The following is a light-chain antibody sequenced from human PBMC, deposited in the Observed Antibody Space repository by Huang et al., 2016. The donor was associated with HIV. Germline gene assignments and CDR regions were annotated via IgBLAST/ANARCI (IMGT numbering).Light chain of an antibody. CDR1: QGISHY. J-gene: IGKJ4*01. Sequence: DIQMTQSPSSLSASVGDRVTITCRASQGISHYLAWYQQKPGKIPKLLIYAASTLQSWVPSRFSGSGSGTDFTLIISSLQPEDVATYYCQKYNSAPLTFGGGTKVEIK. V-gene: IGKV1-27*01. CDR2: AAS. CDR3: QKYNSAPLT.